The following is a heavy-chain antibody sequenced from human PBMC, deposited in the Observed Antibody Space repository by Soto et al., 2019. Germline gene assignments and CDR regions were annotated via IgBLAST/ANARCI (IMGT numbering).Heavy chain of an antibody. CDR3: ARLNYDILTGSRQTDAFDI. CDR2: INANSGGT. Sequence: EASAKVSCKAPCYTFTTYGITLLRHSPGQWLEWMGWINANSGGTNYAQKFQGWVSMTTDTSISTAYMELSRMRSDDTAVYYCARLNYDILTGSRQTDAFDIWGQGTMVTVSS. V-gene: IGHV1-2*04. J-gene: IGHJ3*02. D-gene: IGHD3-9*01. CDR1: CYTFTTYG.